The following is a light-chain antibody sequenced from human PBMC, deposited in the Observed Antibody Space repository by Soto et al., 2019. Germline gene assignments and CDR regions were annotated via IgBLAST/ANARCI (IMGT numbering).Light chain of an antibody. Sequence: DIQMTQSPSTLSASVGDRVSITCRASQSITIWLAWYQQKPGKAPNLLIYDASSLESGVPSRFSGSGSGTEFTLTISSLQPDDFATYYCQQYQSYSPTFGQGTKVDIK. CDR2: DAS. CDR1: QSITIW. J-gene: IGKJ1*01. V-gene: IGKV1-5*01. CDR3: QQYQSYSPT.